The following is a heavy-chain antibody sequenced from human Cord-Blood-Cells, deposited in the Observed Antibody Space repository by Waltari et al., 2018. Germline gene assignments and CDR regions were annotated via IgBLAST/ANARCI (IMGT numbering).Heavy chain of an antibody. D-gene: IGHD2-2*01. J-gene: IGHJ3*02. CDR3: ARVWYCSSTSCYDAFDI. CDR2: SYYSGST. Sequence: QVQLQESGPGLVKPSETLSLTCTVSGGSISSYYWSWIRQPPGKGLEWIGYSYYSGSTNYNPSLKSRVTISVDTSKNQFSLKLSSVTAADTAVYYCARVWYCSSTSCYDAFDIWGQGTMVTVSS. V-gene: IGHV4-59*01. CDR1: GGSISSYY.